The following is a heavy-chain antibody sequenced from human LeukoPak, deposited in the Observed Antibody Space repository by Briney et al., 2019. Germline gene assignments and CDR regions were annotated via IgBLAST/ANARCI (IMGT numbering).Heavy chain of an antibody. CDR3: ARDYYGSGSYSALFEY. V-gene: IGHV3-21*01. CDR1: GFTFSSYS. J-gene: IGHJ4*02. CDR2: ISSTSSYI. Sequence: GGSLRVSCAASGFTFSSYSMNWVRQAPGKGLEWVSSISSTSSYIYYADSVKGRFTISRDNAKNSLYLQMNSLRAEDTAVYYCARDYYGSGSYSALFEYWGQGTLVTVSS. D-gene: IGHD3-10*01.